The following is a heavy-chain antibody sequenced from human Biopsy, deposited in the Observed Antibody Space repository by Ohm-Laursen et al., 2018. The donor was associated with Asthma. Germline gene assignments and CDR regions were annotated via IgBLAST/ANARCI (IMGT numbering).Heavy chain of an antibody. CDR3: ARGPNYHGSGRAPIGMDV. Sequence: SDTLSLTCSVSGGSLSSGPYYWSWIRQPPGKGLEWLGYIYYTGSDNYNPSLKSRVTISVDTSKNQFSLRLNSVTAADTAVYYCARGPNYHGSGRAPIGMDVWGQGTTVTVSS. J-gene: IGHJ6*02. D-gene: IGHD3-10*01. CDR2: IYYTGSD. CDR1: GGSLSSGPYY. V-gene: IGHV4-61*01.